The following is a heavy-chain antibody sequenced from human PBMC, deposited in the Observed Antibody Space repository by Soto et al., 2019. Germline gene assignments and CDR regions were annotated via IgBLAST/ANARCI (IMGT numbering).Heavy chain of an antibody. D-gene: IGHD3-22*01. CDR2: ISAYNGNT. CDR3: ARVGFDSSGYYGWYFDL. CDR1: GYTFTSYG. V-gene: IGHV1-18*01. J-gene: IGHJ2*01. Sequence: ASVKVSCKASGYTFTSYGISWVRQAPGQGLEWMGWISAYNGNTNYAQKLQGRVTMTTDTSTSTAYMELRSLRSDDTAVYYCARVGFDSSGYYGWYFDLWGRGTLVTVSS.